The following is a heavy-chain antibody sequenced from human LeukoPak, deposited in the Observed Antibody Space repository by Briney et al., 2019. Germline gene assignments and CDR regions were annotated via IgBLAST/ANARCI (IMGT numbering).Heavy chain of an antibody. V-gene: IGHV3-23*01. D-gene: IGHD6-6*01. CDR3: AKDRGCPSSSSGLFDY. Sequence: GGSLRLSCAASGFTFSSYAMSWVRQAPGKGLEWVSGISGSGDNTYYADSVKGRFTISRDNSKNTLYVQVNSLGTEDTAAYYCAKDRGCPSSSSGLFDYWGQGTLVTVSS. CDR1: GFTFSSYA. CDR2: ISGSGDNT. J-gene: IGHJ4*02.